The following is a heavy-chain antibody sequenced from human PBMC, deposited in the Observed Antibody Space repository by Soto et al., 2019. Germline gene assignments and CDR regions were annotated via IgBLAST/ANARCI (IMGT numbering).Heavy chain of an antibody. CDR1: GFTFSSYW. CDR2: INSDVSST. J-gene: IGHJ6*02. Sequence: EVQLVESGGGLVQPGGSLRLSCAASGFTFSSYWMHWVRQAPGKGLVWVSRINSDVSSTSYADSVKGRFTISRDNAKNTLYLQMNSLRAEDTAVYYCARETIGYCSGGSCYPYYYYYGMDVWGQGTKVTVSS. CDR3: ARETIGYCSGGSCYPYYYYYGMDV. V-gene: IGHV3-74*01. D-gene: IGHD2-15*01.